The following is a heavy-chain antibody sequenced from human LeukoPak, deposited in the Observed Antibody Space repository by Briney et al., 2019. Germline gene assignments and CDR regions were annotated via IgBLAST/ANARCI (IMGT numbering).Heavy chain of an antibody. V-gene: IGHV1-3*01. Sequence: ASVKVSCKASGYTFTSYAMRWVRQAPGQRLEWMGWINAGNGNTKYSQKFQGGVTITRDTSASTAYMELSSLRSEDTAVYYCARKITMVREFDPWGQGTLVTVSS. CDR3: ARKITMVREFDP. CDR1: GYTFTSYA. CDR2: INAGNGNT. J-gene: IGHJ5*02. D-gene: IGHD3-10*01.